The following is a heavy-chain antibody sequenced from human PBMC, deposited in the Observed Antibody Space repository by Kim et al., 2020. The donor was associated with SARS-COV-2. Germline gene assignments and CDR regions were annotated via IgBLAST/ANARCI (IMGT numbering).Heavy chain of an antibody. CDR2: IKSESSGGRT. J-gene: IGHJ4*01. Sequence: GGSLRLSCAVSGLSFSNAWMSWVRQAPGKGLEWVGHIKSESSGGRTEYAAALKGRFTISRDDSKYTVYLQLNSLKTEDTAVYYCTTLWSSYHNTDYWG. CDR1: GLSFSNAW. V-gene: IGHV3-15*01. CDR3: TTLWSSYHNTDY. D-gene: IGHD3-16*02.